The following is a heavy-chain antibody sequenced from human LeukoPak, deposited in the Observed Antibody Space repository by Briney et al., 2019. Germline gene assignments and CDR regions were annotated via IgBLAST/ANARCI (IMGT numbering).Heavy chain of an antibody. CDR2: IKSKTDGGTT. Sequence: GGSLRLSCAASGFTFSNAWMSWVRQAPGKGLEWVGRIKSKTDGGTTDYAAPVKGRFTISRDDSKNTLYLQMNSLKTEDTAVYYCTTDYYGSGRYYVFDYWGQGTLVTVSS. V-gene: IGHV3-15*01. CDR1: GFTFSNAW. D-gene: IGHD3-10*01. J-gene: IGHJ4*02. CDR3: TTDYYGSGRYYVFDY.